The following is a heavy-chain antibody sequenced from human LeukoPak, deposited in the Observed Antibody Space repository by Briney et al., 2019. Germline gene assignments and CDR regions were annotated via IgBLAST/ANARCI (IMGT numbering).Heavy chain of an antibody. CDR1: GFTFSNAW. J-gene: IGHJ4*02. CDR2: ISGSGGST. V-gene: IGHV3-23*01. D-gene: IGHD3-22*01. Sequence: GGSLRLSCAASGFTFSNAWMSWVRQAPGKGLEWVSAISGSGGSTYYADSVKGRFTISRDNSKNTLYLQMNSLRAEDTAVYYCAKDHDSSEVFGYFDYWGQGTLVTVSS. CDR3: AKDHDSSEVFGYFDY.